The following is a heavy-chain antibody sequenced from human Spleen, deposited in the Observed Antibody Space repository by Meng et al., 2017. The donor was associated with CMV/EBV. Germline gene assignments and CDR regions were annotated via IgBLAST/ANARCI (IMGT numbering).Heavy chain of an antibody. V-gene: IGHV3-21*01. Sequence: GESLKISCGASGFTFSRNSMNWVRQAPGRGLEWVSSISSSSRYIYYADSVKGRFTMSRDNAKNSLYLQMNSLRAEDTAVYYCARDGHYYDSSGTPPSWGQGTLVTVSS. CDR1: GFTFSRNS. CDR3: ARDGHYYDSSGTPPS. J-gene: IGHJ5*02. D-gene: IGHD3-22*01. CDR2: ISSSSRYI.